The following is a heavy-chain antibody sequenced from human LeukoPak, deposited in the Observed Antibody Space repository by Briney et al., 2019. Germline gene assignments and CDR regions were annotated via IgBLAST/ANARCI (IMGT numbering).Heavy chain of an antibody. V-gene: IGHV3-23*01. CDR3: AKRSGVSYGYCDY. J-gene: IGHJ4*02. CDR2: IPGSGDST. CDR1: GFTFSSYA. Sequence: GGSLRLSCAASGFTFSSYAMSWVRQAPGKGLEWVSAIPGSGDSTNYADSVKGRFTISRDNSKNTLYLQMNSLRAEDTAVYYCAKRSGVSYGYCDYWGEGTLVTVSS. D-gene: IGHD1-26*01.